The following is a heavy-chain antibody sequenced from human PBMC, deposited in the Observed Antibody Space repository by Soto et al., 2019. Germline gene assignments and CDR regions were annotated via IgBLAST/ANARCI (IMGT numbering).Heavy chain of an antibody. CDR1: GFTFSSYS. Sequence: GSLRLFCAASGFTFSSYSMKWVRQAPGRGLEWVSYISSSSSTIYYADSVKGRFTISRDNDKNSLYLQMNSLRDEDTAVYYCARDLDLGYYYGMDVWGQGTTVTVSS. CDR2: ISSSSSTI. J-gene: IGHJ6*02. CDR3: ARDLDLGYYYGMDV. V-gene: IGHV3-48*02. D-gene: IGHD3-3*01.